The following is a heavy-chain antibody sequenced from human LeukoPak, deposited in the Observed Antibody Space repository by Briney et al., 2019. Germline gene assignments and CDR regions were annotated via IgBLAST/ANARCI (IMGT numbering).Heavy chain of an antibody. CDR1: GGSFSGYY. Sequence: SETLSLTCAVYGGSFSGYYWSWIRQSPGKGLEWIGEISHSGSTNYNPSLKSRVTISVDTSKNQFSLKLISVTAADTAMYYCARAYRGYSYATGIDHRGQGTLVTVSS. V-gene: IGHV4-34*01. CDR3: ARAYRGYSYATGIDH. CDR2: ISHSGST. D-gene: IGHD5-18*01. J-gene: IGHJ4*02.